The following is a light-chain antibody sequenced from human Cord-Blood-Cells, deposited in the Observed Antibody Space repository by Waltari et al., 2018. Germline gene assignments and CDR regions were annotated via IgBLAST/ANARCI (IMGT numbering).Light chain of an antibody. J-gene: IGKJ2*01. CDR3: QQSYSTPYT. Sequence: DIQMTQSPSSLSASVGDRVIITCRASQSISSYLNWYQQKPGKAPKLLIYAASSLQSGVPSRFSGSGSGTYFTLTISSLQPEDVATDYCQQSYSTPYTFGQGTKLEIK. CDR1: QSISSY. CDR2: AAS. V-gene: IGKV1-39*01.